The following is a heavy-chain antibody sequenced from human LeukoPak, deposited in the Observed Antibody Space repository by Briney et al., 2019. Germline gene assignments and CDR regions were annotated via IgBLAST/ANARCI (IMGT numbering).Heavy chain of an antibody. D-gene: IGHD2-2*02. CDR1: GFTFSSYW. CDR3: ARGTYCSSTSCYTPFYYYYGMDV. V-gene: IGHV3-7*01. CDR2: IKQDGSEK. J-gene: IGHJ6*02. Sequence: GGSLRLSCAASGFTFSSYWMSRVRQAPGKGLEWVANIKQDGSEKYYVDSVKGRSTISRDNAKNSLYLQMNSLRAEDTAVYYCARGTYCSSTSCYTPFYYYYGMDVWGQGTTVTVSS.